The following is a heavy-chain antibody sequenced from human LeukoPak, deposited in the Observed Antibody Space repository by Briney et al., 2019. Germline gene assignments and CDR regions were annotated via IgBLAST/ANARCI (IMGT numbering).Heavy chain of an antibody. D-gene: IGHD4-17*01. CDR3: ARHPPYGDNGLDWLDP. V-gene: IGHV4-38-2*02. CDR2: LYHSGST. J-gene: IGHJ5*02. Sequence: KTSETLSLTCTVSGDSVSAGVYWAWIRQPPGKGLEWIGSLYHSGSTYYNPSLKSRVSISVDKSKNQFSLKLSSVTAADTAVYFCARHPPYGDNGLDWLDPWGQGTPVTVSS. CDR1: GDSVSAGVY.